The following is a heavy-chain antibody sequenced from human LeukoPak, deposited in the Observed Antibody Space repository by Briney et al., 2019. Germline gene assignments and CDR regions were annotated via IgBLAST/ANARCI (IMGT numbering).Heavy chain of an antibody. Sequence: GGSLRLSCAASGFTFSSYSMNWVRQAPGKGLEWVSSITSSSSYIYYADSVKGRFTISRDNAKNSLYLQMNSLRAEDTAVYYCASGRRTAMVSPYGYWGQGTLVTVSS. CDR3: ASGRRTAMVSPYGY. J-gene: IGHJ4*02. CDR2: ITSSSSYI. CDR1: GFTFSSYS. V-gene: IGHV3-21*01. D-gene: IGHD5-18*01.